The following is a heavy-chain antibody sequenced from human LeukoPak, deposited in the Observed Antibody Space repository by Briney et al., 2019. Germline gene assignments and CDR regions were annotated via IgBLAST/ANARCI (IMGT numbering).Heavy chain of an antibody. V-gene: IGHV3-48*04. D-gene: IGHD6-19*01. Sequence: GGSLRLSCAASGFTFSSYGMHWVRQAPGKGLEWVSYISISGSTIYYADSMKGPFTISRDNAKNSLYLQMNSLRAEDTAVYYCAGGQWLVLGDAFDIWGQGTMVTVSS. J-gene: IGHJ3*02. CDR3: AGGQWLVLGDAFDI. CDR1: GFTFSSYG. CDR2: ISISGSTI.